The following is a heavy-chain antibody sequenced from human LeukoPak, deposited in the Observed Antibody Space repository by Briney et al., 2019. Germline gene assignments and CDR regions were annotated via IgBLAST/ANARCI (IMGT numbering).Heavy chain of an antibody. CDR3: ARVPTVTSTHDAFDI. CDR2: ISSSGSTI. CDR1: GFTFSDYY. D-gene: IGHD4-17*01. J-gene: IGHJ3*02. Sequence: GGSLRLSCAASGFTFSDYYMSWIRQAPGKGLEWVSYISSSGSTIYYADSVKGRFTISRDNAKNSLYLQMNSLRAEDTAVYYCARVPTVTSTHDAFDIWGQGTMVIVSS. V-gene: IGHV3-11*01.